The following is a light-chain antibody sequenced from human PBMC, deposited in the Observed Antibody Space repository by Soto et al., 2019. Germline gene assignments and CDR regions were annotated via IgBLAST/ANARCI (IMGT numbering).Light chain of an antibody. V-gene: IGLV7-46*01. J-gene: IGLJ1*01. Sequence: QAVVTQEPSLTVSPGGTLILTCGSSTGVVTSGHYPYWFQQKPGQAPRTLIHDTYKKHSWTPARFSGSLLGGKAALTLSGAQPDDEDEYYCLVSYRGARIFGSGTKVTVL. CDR3: LVSYRGARI. CDR1: TGVVTSGHY. CDR2: DTY.